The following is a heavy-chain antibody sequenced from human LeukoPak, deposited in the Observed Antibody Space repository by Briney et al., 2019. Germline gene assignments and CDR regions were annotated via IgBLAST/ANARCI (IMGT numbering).Heavy chain of an antibody. CDR1: GFTFSSYE. CDR2: ISSSGSTI. D-gene: IGHD4-17*01. J-gene: IGHJ6*02. V-gene: IGHV3-48*03. CDR3: ARCGGYGDYGYYYYGMDV. Sequence: GGSLRLSCAASGFTFSSYEMNWVRQAPGKGLEWVSYISSSGSTIYYADSVKDRFTISRDNAKNSLYLQMNSLRAEDTAVYYCARCGGYGDYGYYYYGMDVWGQGTTVTVSS.